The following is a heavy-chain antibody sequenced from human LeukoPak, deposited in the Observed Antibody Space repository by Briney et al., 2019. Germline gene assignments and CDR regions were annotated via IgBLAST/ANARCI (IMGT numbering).Heavy chain of an antibody. D-gene: IGHD6-19*01. CDR2: IYIGVIT. Sequence: GGSLRLSCAASGFTVSSNYMSWVRQAPGKGLEWGSVIYIGVITYYADSVKGRFTISRDNSKNTLYLQMNSLRAEDTAVYYCARLYSSGWYYFDYWGQGTLVTVCS. CDR1: GFTVSSNY. V-gene: IGHV3-53*01. CDR3: ARLYSSGWYYFDY. J-gene: IGHJ4*02.